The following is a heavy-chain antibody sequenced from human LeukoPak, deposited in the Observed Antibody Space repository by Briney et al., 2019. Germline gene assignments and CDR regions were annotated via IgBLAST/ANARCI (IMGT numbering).Heavy chain of an antibody. J-gene: IGHJ5*02. D-gene: IGHD6-13*01. CDR2: INHSGST. Sequence: SETLSLTCAVYGGSFSGYYWSWIRQPPGKGLEWIGEINHSGSTNYNPSLKSRVTISVDTSKNQFSLKLSSVTAADTAVYYCARGRTAAAGYNWFDPWGQGTLVTASS. V-gene: IGHV4-34*01. CDR1: GGSFSGYY. CDR3: ARGRTAAAGYNWFDP.